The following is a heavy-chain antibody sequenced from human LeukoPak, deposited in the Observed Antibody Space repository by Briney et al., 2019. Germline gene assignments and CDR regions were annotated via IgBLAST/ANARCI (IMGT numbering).Heavy chain of an antibody. CDR3: ARGGEVFGVVINYYYYGMDV. Sequence: GESLQISCKGSGYSFTSYWIGWVRQMPGKGLEWMGIIYPDDSDTRYSPSFQGQVTISADKSISTAYLQWSSLKASDTAMYYCARGGEVFGVVINYYYYGMDVWGQGTTVTVSS. CDR2: IYPDDSDT. V-gene: IGHV5-51*01. J-gene: IGHJ6*02. CDR1: GYSFTSYW. D-gene: IGHD3-3*01.